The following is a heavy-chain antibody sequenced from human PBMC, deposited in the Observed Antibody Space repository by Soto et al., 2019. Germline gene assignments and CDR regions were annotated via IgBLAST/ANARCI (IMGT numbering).Heavy chain of an antibody. V-gene: IGHV3-33*01. Sequence: PGGSLRLSCAASGFTFSSYGMHWVRQAPGKGLEWVAVIWYDGSNKYYADSVKGRFTISRDNSKNTLYLQMNSLRAEDTAVYYCARPYYDSSGKAPFDPWGQGTLVTVSS. CDR2: IWYDGSNK. CDR3: ARPYYDSSGKAPFDP. J-gene: IGHJ5*02. D-gene: IGHD3-22*01. CDR1: GFTFSSYG.